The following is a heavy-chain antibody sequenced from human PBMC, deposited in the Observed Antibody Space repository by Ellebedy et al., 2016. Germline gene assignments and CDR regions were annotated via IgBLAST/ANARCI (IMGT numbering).Heavy chain of an antibody. J-gene: IGHJ5*02. D-gene: IGHD2-15*01. CDR3: ARHRIVVVVAATFGWFDP. CDR2: IYYSGST. CDR1: GGSISSYY. Sequence: SETLSLXXTVSGGSISSYYWSWIRQPPGKGLEWIGYIYYSGSTNYNPSLKSRVTISVDTSKNQFSLKLSSVTAADTAVYYCARHRIVVVVAATFGWFDPWGQGTLVTVSS. V-gene: IGHV4-59*08.